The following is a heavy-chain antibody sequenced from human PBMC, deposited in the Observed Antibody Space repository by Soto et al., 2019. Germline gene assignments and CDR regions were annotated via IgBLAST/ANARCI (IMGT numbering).Heavy chain of an antibody. Sequence: QVQLQESGPGLVKPSETLSLTCTVSGGSISSYYWSWIRQPPGKGLEWIGYIYYSGSTNYNPSLKSRVTISVDTSKNQFSLKLSSVTAADTAVYYCARDPRVAYYDILTGYGPGGWFDPWGQGTLVTVSS. CDR2: IYYSGST. CDR1: GGSISSYY. CDR3: ARDPRVAYYDILTGYGPGGWFDP. V-gene: IGHV4-59*01. J-gene: IGHJ5*02. D-gene: IGHD3-9*01.